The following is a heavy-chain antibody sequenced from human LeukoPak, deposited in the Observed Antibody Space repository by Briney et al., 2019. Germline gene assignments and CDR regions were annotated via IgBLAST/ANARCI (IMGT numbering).Heavy chain of an antibody. CDR1: GGSFSGYY. D-gene: IGHD1-20*01. V-gene: IGHV4-34*01. CDR3: ARDNFGFDY. J-gene: IGHJ4*02. Sequence: KSSETLSLTCAVYGGSFSGYYWSWIRQPPGKGLEWIGEINHSGSTNYNPSLKSRVTISVDTSKNQFSLKLSSVTAADTAVYYCARDNFGFDYWGQGTLVTVSS. CDR2: INHSGST.